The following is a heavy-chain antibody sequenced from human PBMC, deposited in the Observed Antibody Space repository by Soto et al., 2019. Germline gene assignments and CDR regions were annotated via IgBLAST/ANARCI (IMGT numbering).Heavy chain of an antibody. Sequence: HPGGSLRLSCAASGFTFSSYGMHWVRQAPGKGLEWVAVIWYDGSNKYYADSVKGRFTISRDNSKNTAYLQMSSLRPEDTAVYYCVKGEYYYDGSAYYPFDYWGQGIMVTVSS. CDR1: GFTFSSYG. D-gene: IGHD3-22*01. J-gene: IGHJ4*02. CDR3: VKGEYYYDGSAYYPFDY. CDR2: IWYDGSNK. V-gene: IGHV3-30*02.